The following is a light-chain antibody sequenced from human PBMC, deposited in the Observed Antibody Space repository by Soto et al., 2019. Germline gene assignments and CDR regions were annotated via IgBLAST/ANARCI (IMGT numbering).Light chain of an antibody. Sequence: QSALTQPASVSGSPGQSITISCTGTSSDVGAYNYVSWYQQHPGKAPKLMIYEVTSRPSGVSNRFSGSKSGNTASLTISGLQAEDEAQYYCSAWDDSLNGVVFGGGTKLTVL. CDR3: SAWDDSLNGVV. CDR2: EVT. V-gene: IGLV2-14*01. CDR1: SSDVGAYNY. J-gene: IGLJ2*01.